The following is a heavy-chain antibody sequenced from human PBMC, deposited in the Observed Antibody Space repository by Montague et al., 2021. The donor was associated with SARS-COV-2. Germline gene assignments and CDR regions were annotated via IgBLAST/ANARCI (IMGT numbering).Heavy chain of an antibody. CDR2: IYYSGNN. V-gene: IGHV4-39*01. Sequence: SETLSLTCTVSGGSISSNSYCWGGMRQPPEKGLVWIVCIYYSGNNYYNPSLKSRLTISVDTTKNQFSLKLISVTAADTAVYYCARESGSGSYLVYWGQGTLVTVSS. D-gene: IGHD3-10*01. CDR3: ARESGSGSYLVY. J-gene: IGHJ4*02. CDR1: GGSISSNSYC.